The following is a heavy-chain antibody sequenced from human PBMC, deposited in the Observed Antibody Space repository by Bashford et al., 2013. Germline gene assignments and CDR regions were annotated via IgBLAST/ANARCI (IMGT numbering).Heavy chain of an antibody. Sequence: SLRPLLCSLRIHRLMIMAIHWFRQAPGKGLEWVSGISWNSGSIHYADSVKGRFTLSRGNANNCLYLQLASLRVEDTGLYYCASDLNWVSHWGQGIPVTVSS. J-gene: IGHJ4*02. CDR3: ASDLNWVSH. CDR2: ISWNSGSI. D-gene: IGHD1-1*01. CDR1: IHRLMIMA. V-gene: IGHV3-9*01.